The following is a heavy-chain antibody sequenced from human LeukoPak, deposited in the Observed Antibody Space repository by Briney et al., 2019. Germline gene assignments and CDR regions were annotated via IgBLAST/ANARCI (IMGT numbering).Heavy chain of an antibody. J-gene: IGHJ4*02. V-gene: IGHV4-34*01. CDR2: INHSGST. CDR3: ARGTSNYDYIWGSLKYYFDY. Sequence: SETLSLTCAVYGGSFSGYYWSWIRQPPGKGLEWIGEINHSGSTNYNPSLKSRVTISVDTSKNQFSLKLSSVTAADTAVYYCARGTSNYDYIWGSLKYYFDYWGQGTLVTVSS. CDR1: GGSFSGYY. D-gene: IGHD3-16*01.